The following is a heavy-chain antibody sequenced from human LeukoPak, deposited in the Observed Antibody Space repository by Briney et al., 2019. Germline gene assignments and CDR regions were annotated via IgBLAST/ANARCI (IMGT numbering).Heavy chain of an antibody. J-gene: IGHJ4*02. D-gene: IGHD3-9*01. V-gene: IGHV4-34*01. Sequence: SETPSLTCAVYGGSFSGYYWSWIRQPPGKGLEWIGEINHSGSTNYNPSLKSRVTISVDTSKNQFSLKLSSVTAADTAVYYCARGTPSELRYFDWLLTFDYWGQGTLVTVSS. CDR3: ARGTPSELRYFDWLLTFDY. CDR1: GGSFSGYY. CDR2: INHSGST.